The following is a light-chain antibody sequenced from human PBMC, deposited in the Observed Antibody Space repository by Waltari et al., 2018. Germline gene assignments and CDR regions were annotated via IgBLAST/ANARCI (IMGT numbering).Light chain of an antibody. CDR1: SGDIGSYNY. J-gene: IGLJ3*02. CDR3: SSYTTSSTWV. V-gene: IGLV2-14*01. CDR2: DVR. Sequence: QSALTQPASVSGSPGQSITISCTGTSGDIGSYNYVSWYQQYPGKAPKLMISDVRKLPSGVATRFSGSKSGKTASLTISGLQAEDEADYYCSSYTTSSTWVFGGGTKLTVL.